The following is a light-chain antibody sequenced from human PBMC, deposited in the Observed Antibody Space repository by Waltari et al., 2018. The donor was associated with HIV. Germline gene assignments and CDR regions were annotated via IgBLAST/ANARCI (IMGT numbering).Light chain of an antibody. J-gene: IGKJ3*01. Sequence: DIQMTQSPSPLSASVGDRITITCRASQNIGDYVNWYQQTPGNAPKLLVYSASSLQSGVPSRFSGSGSGTGFTLTISNLQPEDFGIYYCQQTYSTHLFTFGPGTEVDMK. CDR2: SAS. V-gene: IGKV1-39*01. CDR3: QQTYSTHLFT. CDR1: QNIGDY.